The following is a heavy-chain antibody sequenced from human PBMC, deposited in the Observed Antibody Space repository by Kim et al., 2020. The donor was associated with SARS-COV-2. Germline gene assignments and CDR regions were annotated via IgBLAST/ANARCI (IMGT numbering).Heavy chain of an antibody. CDR2: ISAYNGNT. Sequence: ASVKVSCKASGYTFTSYGISWVRQAPGQGLEWMGWISAYNGNTNYAQKLQGRVTMTTDTSTSTAYMELRSLRSDDTAVYYCAREIMITFGGVIAHPLDYWGQGTLVTVSS. J-gene: IGHJ4*02. CDR1: GYTFTSYG. CDR3: AREIMITFGGVIAHPLDY. V-gene: IGHV1-18*01. D-gene: IGHD3-16*02.